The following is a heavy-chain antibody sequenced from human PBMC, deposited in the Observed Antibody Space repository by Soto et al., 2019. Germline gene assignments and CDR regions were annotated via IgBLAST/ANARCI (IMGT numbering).Heavy chain of an antibody. J-gene: IGHJ3*02. CDR2: ISYDGSNK. CDR1: GFTFSSYG. D-gene: IGHD3-10*01. V-gene: IGHV3-30*18. Sequence: HPGGSLRLSCAASGFTFSSYGMHWVRQAPGKGLEWVAVISYDGSNKYYADSVKGRFTISRDNSKNTLYLQMNSLRAEDTAVYYCAKRGGLNDAFDIWGQGTMVTVSS. CDR3: AKRGGLNDAFDI.